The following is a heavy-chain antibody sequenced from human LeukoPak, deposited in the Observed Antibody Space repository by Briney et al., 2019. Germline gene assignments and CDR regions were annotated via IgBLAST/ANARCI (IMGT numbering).Heavy chain of an antibody. D-gene: IGHD3-10*01. CDR1: GFSFSSYA. CDR3: ARRGLLGDGLDI. CDR2: ISYDGTTK. V-gene: IGHV3-30*01. J-gene: IGHJ3*02. Sequence: GGSLRLSCEASGFSFSSYAMHWVRQTPGKGLEWVAVISYDGTTKYYADSVRGRFTISRDNSKNTLDLQMNSLRPEDTAVCYCARRGLLGDGLDIWGQGTMVTVSS.